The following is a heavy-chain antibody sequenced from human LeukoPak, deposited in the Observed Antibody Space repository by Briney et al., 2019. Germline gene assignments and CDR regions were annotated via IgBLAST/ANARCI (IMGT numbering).Heavy chain of an antibody. J-gene: IGHJ4*02. Sequence: SETLSLTCTVSGGSISSGGYYWSWIRRHPGKGLEWIGYIYYSGSTYYNPSLKSRVTISVDTPKNQFSLKLSSVTAADTAVYYCASILWFGESNDYWGQGTLVTVSS. CDR3: ASILWFGESNDY. CDR1: GGSISSGGYY. D-gene: IGHD3-10*01. CDR2: IYYSGST. V-gene: IGHV4-31*03.